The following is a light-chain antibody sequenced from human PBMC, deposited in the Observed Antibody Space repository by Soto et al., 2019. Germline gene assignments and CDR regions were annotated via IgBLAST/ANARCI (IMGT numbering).Light chain of an antibody. CDR3: SSYTSSGTRYV. J-gene: IGLJ1*01. Sequence: QSVLTQPASVSGSPGQSITISCTGTSSDVGGYNYVSWYQQHPGKAPKLMIYDVSNRPSGVSNRFSGSKSGNTASLTISGLQAEDEAEYYCSSYTSSGTRYVFGTGTKVTVL. V-gene: IGLV2-14*01. CDR1: SSDVGGYNY. CDR2: DVS.